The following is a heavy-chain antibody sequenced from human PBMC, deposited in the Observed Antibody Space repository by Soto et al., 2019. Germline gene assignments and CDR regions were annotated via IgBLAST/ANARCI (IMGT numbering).Heavy chain of an antibody. J-gene: IGHJ5*02. CDR2: TTTSGV. Sequence: GGSLRLSCAASGFNFNDYAMSWVRQAPGKGLEWVSSTTTSGVYYTDSVKGRFTISRDNSKNTLYLQMNNLRVEDTAIYYCARLTSSWGRGALVTVSS. CDR3: ARLTSS. CDR1: GFNFNDYA. V-gene: IGHV3-23*01. D-gene: IGHD6-6*01.